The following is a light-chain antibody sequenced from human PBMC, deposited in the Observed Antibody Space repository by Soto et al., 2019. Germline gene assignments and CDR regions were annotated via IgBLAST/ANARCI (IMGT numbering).Light chain of an antibody. CDR2: DAS. J-gene: IGKJ1*01. V-gene: IGKV1-5*01. CDR3: QQYNSYSQT. CDR1: QRMSSW. Sequence: DIQMTQSTSTLSASLGDRVTITCLASQRMSSWLAWYQQKPGKAPKRLIYDASSLESGVPSRFSGSGSGTEFTLTISSLQPDDFATYYCQQYNSYSQTFGQGTKVDI.